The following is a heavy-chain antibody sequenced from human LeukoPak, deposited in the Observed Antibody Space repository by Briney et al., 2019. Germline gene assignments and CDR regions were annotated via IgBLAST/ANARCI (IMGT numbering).Heavy chain of an antibody. J-gene: IGHJ4*02. V-gene: IGHV1-2*02. CDR1: GYTFTGYY. D-gene: IGHD1-26*01. CDR3: ARDLIVGGAYDY. Sequence: ASVKVSCKASGYTFTGYYIHWVRQAPGEGLEWMGWINPSSGGTSYAQEFQGRVTVTRDTSTSTAYMELSGLRSDDAALYFCARDLIVGGAYDYWGQGTLVTVSS. CDR2: INPSSGGT.